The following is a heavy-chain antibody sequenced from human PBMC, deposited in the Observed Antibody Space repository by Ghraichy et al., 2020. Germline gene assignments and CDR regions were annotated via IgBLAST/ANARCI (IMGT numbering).Heavy chain of an antibody. J-gene: IGHJ4*02. CDR2: ISSSSSYI. D-gene: IGHD5-18*01. CDR3: ASGRWGVDTAMVAFDY. CDR1: GFIFSSYS. Sequence: GGSLRLSCAASGFIFSSYSMNWVRQAPGKGLEWVSSISSSSSYIHYADSVKGRFTISRDNAKKSLFLQMNSLRAEDTAVYYCASGRWGVDTAMVAFDYWGQGTLVTVSS. V-gene: IGHV3-21*01.